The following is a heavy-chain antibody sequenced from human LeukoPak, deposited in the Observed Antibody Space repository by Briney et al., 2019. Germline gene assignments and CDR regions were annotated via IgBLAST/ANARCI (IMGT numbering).Heavy chain of an antibody. D-gene: IGHD6-19*01. CDR2: MNPNSGNT. CDR3: ARDRSSVAGDILDY. Sequence: GASVKVSCKASVYTFTSYDINWVRQATGQGLEWMGWMNPNSGNTGYAQKFQGRVTMTRNTSISTAYMELSRLRSDDTAVYYCARDRSSVAGDILDYWGQGTLVTVSS. V-gene: IGHV1-8*01. J-gene: IGHJ4*02. CDR1: VYTFTSYD.